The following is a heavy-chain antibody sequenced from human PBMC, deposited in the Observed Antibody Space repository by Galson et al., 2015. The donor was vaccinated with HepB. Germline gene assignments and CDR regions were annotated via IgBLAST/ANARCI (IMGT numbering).Heavy chain of an antibody. V-gene: IGHV3-48*02. Sequence: SLRLSCAASGFTFSSYSMNWVRQAPGKGLEWVSYISSSGSTIYYADSVKGRFTISRDNAKNSLYLQMNSLRDEDTAVYYCARDRVSLRFLEWLLFDPWGQGTLVTVSS. CDR1: GFTFSSYS. CDR2: ISSSGSTI. D-gene: IGHD3-3*01. CDR3: ARDRVSLRFLEWLLFDP. J-gene: IGHJ5*02.